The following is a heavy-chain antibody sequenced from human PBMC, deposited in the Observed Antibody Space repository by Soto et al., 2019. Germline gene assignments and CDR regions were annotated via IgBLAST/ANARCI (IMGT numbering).Heavy chain of an antibody. V-gene: IGHV3-23*01. CDR2: ISGSGGST. CDR1: GFTFSSYA. J-gene: IGHJ4*02. Sequence: GGSLRLSCAASGFTFSSYAMSWVRQAPGKGLEWVSAISGSGGSTYYADSVKGRFTISRDNSKNTLYLQMNSLRAEDTAVYYCAKFSGEGWVAATRSDYWGQGTLVTVSS. D-gene: IGHD2-15*01. CDR3: AKFSGEGWVAATRSDY.